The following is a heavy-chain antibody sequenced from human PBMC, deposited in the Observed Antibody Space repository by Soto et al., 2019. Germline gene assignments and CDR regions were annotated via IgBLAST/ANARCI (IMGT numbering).Heavy chain of an antibody. J-gene: IGHJ3*02. D-gene: IGHD3-16*02. V-gene: IGHV2-5*02. Sequence: SGPTLVNPTQTLTLTCTFSGFSLSAATVGVAWIRQPPGKALEWLAVIYWDGDKRYSPSLNSGLTITKDTPRNQVVLKMTYMDPVDTATYYCAHLMITYGGVLADDAFDIWGPGTMVTVSS. CDR3: AHLMITYGGVLADDAFDI. CDR1: GFSLSAATVG. CDR2: IYWDGDK.